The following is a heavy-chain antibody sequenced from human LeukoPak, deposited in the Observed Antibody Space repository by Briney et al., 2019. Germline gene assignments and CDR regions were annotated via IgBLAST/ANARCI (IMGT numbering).Heavy chain of an antibody. J-gene: IGHJ4*02. CDR2: IYYSGST. V-gene: IGHV4-39*01. CDR3: ARTDTMVRGVIGY. D-gene: IGHD3-10*01. CDR1: GGSISSSSYY. Sequence: SETLSLTCTVSGGSISSSSYYWGWIRQPPGKELEWIGSIYYSGSTYYNPSLKSRVTISVDTSKNQFSLKLSSVTAADTAVYYCARTDTMVRGVIGYWGQGTLVTVSS.